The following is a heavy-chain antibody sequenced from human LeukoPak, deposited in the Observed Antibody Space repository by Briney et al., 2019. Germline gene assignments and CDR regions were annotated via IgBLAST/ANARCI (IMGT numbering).Heavy chain of an antibody. D-gene: IGHD1-26*01. V-gene: IGHV1-2*02. Sequence: GASVTVSCKASGYTFTDYYIHWVRQAPGHGLEWLGWMNVKTGATSSAQNFPGRFTMTRDTSIGTASLEFSSLTSDDTAVYYCARQSGTYWGLDYWGQGTLVTVSS. CDR2: MNVKTGAT. J-gene: IGHJ4*02. CDR3: ARQSGTYWGLDY. CDR1: GYTFTDYY.